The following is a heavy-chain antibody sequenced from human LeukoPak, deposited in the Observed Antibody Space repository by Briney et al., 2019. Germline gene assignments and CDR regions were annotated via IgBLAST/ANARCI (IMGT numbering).Heavy chain of an antibody. CDR2: ISSSGSTI. D-gene: IGHD2-15*01. CDR1: GFPFSSYE. J-gene: IGHJ3*02. Sequence: GGSLILSCAASGFPFSSYEMNWVRQAPGKGLEWVSYISSSGSTIYYADSVKGRFTISRDNAKNSLYLQMNSLRAEDTAVYYCAREVDGYCSGGSCGDIWGQGTMVTVSS. V-gene: IGHV3-48*03. CDR3: AREVDGYCSGGSCGDI.